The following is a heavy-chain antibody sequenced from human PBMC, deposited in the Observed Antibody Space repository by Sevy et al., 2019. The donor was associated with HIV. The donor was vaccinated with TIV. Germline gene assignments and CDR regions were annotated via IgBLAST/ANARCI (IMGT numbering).Heavy chain of an antibody. CDR1: GFSFSTHA. CDR2: ISFDGSDK. J-gene: IGHJ4*02. D-gene: IGHD6-19*01. V-gene: IGHV3-30*03. Sequence: GGSLRLSGAASGFSFSTHAMHWVRQAPGKGLGWGAVISFDGSDKYYTDSVKGRFTISRDDSMNTLLLQVSSLRAEDTAVYYCARDAGYSTVWYPGYWGQGTLVTVSS. CDR3: ARDAGYSTVWYPGY.